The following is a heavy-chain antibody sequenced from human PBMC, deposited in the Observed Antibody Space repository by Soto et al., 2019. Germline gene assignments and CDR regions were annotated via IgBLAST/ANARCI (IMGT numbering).Heavy chain of an antibody. J-gene: IGHJ6*02. CDR1: GFTFSSYA. D-gene: IGHD3-10*01. CDR2: ISGSGGST. Sequence: PGGSLRLSCVASGFTFSSYAMSWVRQAPGKGLEWVSAISGSGGSTYYADSVKGRFTISRDNSKNTLYLQMNSLRAEDTAVYYCAKPLVWFGECCMDVWGQGTTVTVSS. V-gene: IGHV3-23*01. CDR3: AKPLVWFGECCMDV.